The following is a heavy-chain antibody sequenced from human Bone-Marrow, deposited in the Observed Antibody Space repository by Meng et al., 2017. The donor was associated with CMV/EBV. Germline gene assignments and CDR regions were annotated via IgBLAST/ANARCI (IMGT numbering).Heavy chain of an antibody. V-gene: IGHV3-30-3*01. CDR2: ISYDGSNK. CDR1: GFTFSSYA. J-gene: IGHJ4*02. CDR3: ARVLGGATATGY. Sequence: GGSLRLSCAASGFTFSSYAMHWVRQAPGKGLEWVAVISYDGSNKYYADSVKGRFTISRDNSKNTLYLQMNSLRAEETAVYYCARVLGGATATGYWGQGTLVTVSS. D-gene: IGHD1-26*01.